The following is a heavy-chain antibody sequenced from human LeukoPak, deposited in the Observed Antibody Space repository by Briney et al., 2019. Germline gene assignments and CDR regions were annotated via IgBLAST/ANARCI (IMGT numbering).Heavy chain of an antibody. CDR1: GGSMISCY. J-gene: IGHJ4*02. D-gene: IGHD3-10*01. CDR3: ARDLFYYDSGSYDYDF. CDR2: IYTSGST. V-gene: IGHV4-4*07. Sequence: SETLSLTCTASGGSMISCYWSWIRQPAGKGLEWIGRIYTSGSTNYNPSLKSRVTMSVDTSKNQFSLKLSSVTAADTGVYYCARDLFYYDSGSYDYDFWGQGTLVTVSS.